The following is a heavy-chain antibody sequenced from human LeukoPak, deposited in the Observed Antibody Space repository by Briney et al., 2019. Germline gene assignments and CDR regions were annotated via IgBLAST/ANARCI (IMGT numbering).Heavy chain of an antibody. V-gene: IGHV1-18*01. Sequence: GASVKVSCKASGYTFTSYGISWVRQAPGQGLEWMGWISAYNGNTNYAQKLQGRVTMTTDTSTSTAYMELRSLRSDDTAVCYCARTRGYDFWSGYSNFDYWGQGTLVTVSS. CDR1: GYTFTSYG. CDR3: ARTRGYDFWSGYSNFDY. J-gene: IGHJ4*02. D-gene: IGHD3-3*01. CDR2: ISAYNGNT.